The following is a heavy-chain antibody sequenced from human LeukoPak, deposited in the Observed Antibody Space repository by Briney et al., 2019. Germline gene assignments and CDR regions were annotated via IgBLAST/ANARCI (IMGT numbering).Heavy chain of an antibody. CDR1: GGTFSSYA. CDR2: IIPIFGTA. D-gene: IGHD5-12*01. V-gene: IGHV1-69*13. Sequence: ASVKVSCKASGGTFSSYAISWVRQAPGQGLEWMGGIIPIFGTANYAQKFQGRVTITADESTSTAYMELSSLRSEDTAVYYCAIGYQESSGYLFDYWGQGTLVTVSS. J-gene: IGHJ4*02. CDR3: AIGYQESSGYLFDY.